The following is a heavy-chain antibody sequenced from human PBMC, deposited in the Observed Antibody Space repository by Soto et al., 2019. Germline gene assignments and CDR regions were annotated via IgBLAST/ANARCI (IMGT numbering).Heavy chain of an antibody. J-gene: IGHJ4*02. CDR1: GFTFSSYA. D-gene: IGHD3-22*01. CDR3: AKDLLSLYDSSGSTDY. CDR2: ISGSGGST. Sequence: GGSLRLSCAASGFTFSSYAMSWVRQAPGKGLEWVSAISGSGGSTYYADSVKGRFTISRDNSKNTLYLQMNSLRAEDTAVYYCAKDLLSLYDSSGSTDYWGQGTLVTVSS. V-gene: IGHV3-23*01.